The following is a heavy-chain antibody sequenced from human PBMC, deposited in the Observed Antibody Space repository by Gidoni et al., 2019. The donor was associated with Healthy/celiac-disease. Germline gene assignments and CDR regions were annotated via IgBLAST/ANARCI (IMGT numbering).Heavy chain of an antibody. V-gene: IGHV3-7*01. Sequence: EVQLVESGGGLVQPGGSLRLSCAASGFTFSSYWMSWVRQAPGKGLEWVANIKQDGSEKYYVDSVKGRFTISRDNAKNSLYLQMNSLRAEDTAVYYCARVMGPYYYDSSGYYSAHFDYWGQGTLVTVSS. CDR2: IKQDGSEK. CDR1: GFTFSSYW. J-gene: IGHJ4*02. D-gene: IGHD3-22*01. CDR3: ARVMGPYYYDSSGYYSAHFDY.